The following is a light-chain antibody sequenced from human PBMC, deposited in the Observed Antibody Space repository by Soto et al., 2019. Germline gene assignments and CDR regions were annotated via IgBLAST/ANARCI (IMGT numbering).Light chain of an antibody. CDR3: CSYAGSSQYV. V-gene: IGLV2-11*01. CDR2: DVS. CDR1: TSDVGGFNS. Sequence: QSALTQPRSVSGSPGQSVTISCTATTSDVGGFNSVSWYQQHPGKAPQLIIYDVSTRPSGVPARFSRSKSGRTASLTISGLQAEDEADYHCCSYAGSSQYVFGTGTKVTVL. J-gene: IGLJ1*01.